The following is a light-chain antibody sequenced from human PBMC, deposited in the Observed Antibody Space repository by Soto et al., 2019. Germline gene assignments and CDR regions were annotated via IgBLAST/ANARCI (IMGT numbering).Light chain of an antibody. CDR1: SSNIGAGYD. V-gene: IGLV1-40*01. Sequence: QSVLTQPPSVSGAPGQRVTISCTGSSSNIGAGYDVHWYQQLPGTAPKLLIFGNSNRPSGVPDRFSGSKSDTSASLAITGLLAEDEADYYCQSYDSSLSGPSFGGGTKLTVL. CDR2: GNS. J-gene: IGLJ2*01. CDR3: QSYDSSLSGPS.